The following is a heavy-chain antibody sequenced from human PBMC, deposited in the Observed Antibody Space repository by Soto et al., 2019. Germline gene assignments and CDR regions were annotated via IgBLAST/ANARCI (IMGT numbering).Heavy chain of an antibody. Sequence: QVQLQQWGAGLLKPSETLSLTCAVYGGSFSGYYWSWIRQPPGKGLEWIGEINHSGSTNYNPSLKRRVTISVDTSKNQFSLKLSSVTAADTAVYYCATLTPVPRPPFVDYWGQGTLVTVSS. J-gene: IGHJ4*02. V-gene: IGHV4-34*01. CDR1: GGSFSGYY. CDR3: ATLTPVPRPPFVDY. CDR2: INHSGST. D-gene: IGHD4-17*01.